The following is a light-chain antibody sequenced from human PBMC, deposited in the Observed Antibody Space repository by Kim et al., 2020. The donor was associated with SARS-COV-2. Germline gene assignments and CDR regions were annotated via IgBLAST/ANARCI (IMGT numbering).Light chain of an antibody. CDR2: AAS. V-gene: IGKV1-27*01. Sequence: ASIGDRFTIPCRASQDIANSLAWYQQKPGKVPQVLIYAASTLQSGVPSRFSGSGSGTEFTLTITSLQTEDVATYYCQKYNSAPWTFGPGTKVDIK. CDR3: QKYNSAPWT. J-gene: IGKJ1*01. CDR1: QDIANS.